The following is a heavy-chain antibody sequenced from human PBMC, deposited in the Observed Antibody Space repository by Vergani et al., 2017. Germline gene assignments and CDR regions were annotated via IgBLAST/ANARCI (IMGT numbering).Heavy chain of an antibody. J-gene: IGHJ5*02. V-gene: IGHV3-21*01. CDR2: ISSSSSYI. Sequence: EVQLVESGGGLVKPGGSLRLSCAASGFTFSSYSMNWVRQAPGKGLEWVSSISSSSSYIYYADSVKGRFTISRDNAKNSLYLQMNSLRAEDTAVYCCARGVMIAAPRAWGFDPWGQGTLVTGSS. D-gene: IGHD6-13*01. CDR3: ARGVMIAAPRAWGFDP. CDR1: GFTFSSYS.